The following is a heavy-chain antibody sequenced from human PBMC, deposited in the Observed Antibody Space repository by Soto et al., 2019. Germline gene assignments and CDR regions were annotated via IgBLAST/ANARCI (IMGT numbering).Heavy chain of an antibody. CDR3: AKDEYYYSRSGYYIFDY. J-gene: IGHJ4*02. Sequence: GALRLSCAASGFTFSAYGMHWVRQAPGKGLEWVAAISHDGTNKNYGDSVKGRFTISRDNSKNTLYLQMNSLRPEDTALYYCAKDEYYYSRSGYYIFDYWGQGTLVTVSS. V-gene: IGHV3-30*18. D-gene: IGHD3-22*01. CDR1: GFTFSAYG. CDR2: ISHDGTNK.